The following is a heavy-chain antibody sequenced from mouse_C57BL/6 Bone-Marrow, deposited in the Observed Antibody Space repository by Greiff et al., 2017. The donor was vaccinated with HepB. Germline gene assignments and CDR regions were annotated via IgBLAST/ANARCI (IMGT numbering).Heavy chain of an antibody. CDR1: GYTFTSYG. V-gene: IGHV1-81*01. CDR3: ARRGYYAMDY. Sequence: QAQLQQSGAELARPGASVKLSCKASGYTFTSYGISWVKQRTGQGLEWIGEFYPRSGNTYYNEKFKGKATLTADKSASTAYMELRSLTSEDSAVYFYARRGYYAMDYWGKGNYVTVSS. CDR2: FYPRSGNT. J-gene: IGHJ4*01.